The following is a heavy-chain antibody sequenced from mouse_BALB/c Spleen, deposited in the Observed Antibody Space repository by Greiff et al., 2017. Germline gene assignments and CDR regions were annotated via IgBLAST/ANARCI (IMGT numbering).Heavy chain of an antibody. CDR2: ISSGGSYT. CDR3: ARRGYGYDYYAMDY. Sequence: EVKLMESGGGLVKPGGSLKLSCAASGFTFSSYGMSWVRQTPDKRLEWVATISSGGSYTYYPDSVKGRFTISRDNAKNTLYLQMSSLKSEDTAMYYCARRGYGYDYYAMDYWGQGTSVTVSS. D-gene: IGHD2-2*01. CDR1: GFTFSSYG. V-gene: IGHV5-6*03. J-gene: IGHJ4*01.